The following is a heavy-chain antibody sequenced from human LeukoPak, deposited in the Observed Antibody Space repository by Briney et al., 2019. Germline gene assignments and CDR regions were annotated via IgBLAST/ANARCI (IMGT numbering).Heavy chain of an antibody. V-gene: IGHV4-59*01. Sequence: PSETLSLTCSVSGVSMSSYCWSWIRQPPGKGLEWIGYVHYTGTTNYNASLKSRVTISLDTSKNQFSLKLSSVTAADTAVYYCASFLAHRSNDYWGQGTLVTVSS. D-gene: IGHD2/OR15-2a*01. CDR2: VHYTGTT. CDR3: ASFLAHRSNDY. J-gene: IGHJ4*02. CDR1: GVSMSSYC.